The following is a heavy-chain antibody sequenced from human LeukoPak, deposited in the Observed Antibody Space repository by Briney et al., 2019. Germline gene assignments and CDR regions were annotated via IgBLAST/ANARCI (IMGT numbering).Heavy chain of an antibody. J-gene: IGHJ1*01. CDR1: GFTFSSSA. D-gene: IGHD1-26*01. V-gene: IGHV3-23*01. CDR2: ISGSGSGT. Sequence: GGSLRLSCAASGFTFSSSAMSWVRQAPGKGLEWVAVISGSGSGTYYADSVKGRFTISRDNSKNTLYLQMNSLRAEDTAVYYCARARGENSGSSQHWGQGTLVTVSS. CDR3: ARARGENSGSSQH.